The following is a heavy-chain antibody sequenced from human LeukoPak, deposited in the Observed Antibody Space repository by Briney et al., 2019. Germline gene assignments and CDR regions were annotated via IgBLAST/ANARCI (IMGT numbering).Heavy chain of an antibody. CDR3: ARVPLGYCSSTSCPRGDWFDP. J-gene: IGHJ5*02. D-gene: IGHD2-2*01. Sequence: ASVKVSCKASGYTFTSYGISWVRQAPGQGLEWMGWSSAYNGNTNYAQKLQGRVTMTTDTSTSTAYMELRSLRSDDTAVYYCARVPLGYCSSTSCPRGDWFDPWGQGTLVTVSS. CDR2: SSAYNGNT. V-gene: IGHV1-18*01. CDR1: GYTFTSYG.